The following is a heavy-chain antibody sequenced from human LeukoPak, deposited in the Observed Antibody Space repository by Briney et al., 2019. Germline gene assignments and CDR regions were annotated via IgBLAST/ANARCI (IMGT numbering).Heavy chain of an antibody. Sequence: SVKVSCKASGGTFISYAISWVRQAPGQGLEWMGGIIPIFGTANYAQKFQGRVTITADESTSTAYMELSSLRSEDTAVYYCARGTVTRARSFDYWGQGTLVTVSS. CDR1: GGTFISYA. J-gene: IGHJ4*02. D-gene: IGHD4-17*01. CDR2: IIPIFGTA. V-gene: IGHV1-69*13. CDR3: ARGTVTRARSFDY.